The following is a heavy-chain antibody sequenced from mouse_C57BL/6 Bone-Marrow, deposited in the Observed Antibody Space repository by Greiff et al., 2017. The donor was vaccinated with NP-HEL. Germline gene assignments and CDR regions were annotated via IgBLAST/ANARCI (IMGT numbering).Heavy chain of an antibody. D-gene: IGHD2-4*01. CDR3: ARCPFYDYDWYFDV. CDR2: IYPRDGST. V-gene: IGHV1-85*01. Sequence: QVQLKESGPELVKPGASVKLSCKASGYTFTSYDINWVKQRPGQGLEWIGWIYPRDGSTKYNEKFKGKATLTVDTSSSTAYMELHSLTSEDSAVYFCARCPFYDYDWYFDVWGTGTTVTVSS. CDR1: GYTFTSYD. J-gene: IGHJ1*03.